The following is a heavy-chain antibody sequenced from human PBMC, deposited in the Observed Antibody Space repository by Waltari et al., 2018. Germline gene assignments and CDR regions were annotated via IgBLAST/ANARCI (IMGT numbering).Heavy chain of an antibody. J-gene: IGHJ4*02. CDR3: ARTEAVWFTYFDY. D-gene: IGHD3-10*01. V-gene: IGHV4-34*01. CDR1: GGSFSGYY. CDR2: INHSGST. Sequence: QVQLQQWGAGLLKPSETLSLTCAVYGGSFSGYYWSWIRQPPGRGLEWIGEINHSGSTNYNPSLKSRVTISVDTSKNQFSLKLSSVTAADTAVYYCARTEAVWFTYFDYWGQGTLVTVSS.